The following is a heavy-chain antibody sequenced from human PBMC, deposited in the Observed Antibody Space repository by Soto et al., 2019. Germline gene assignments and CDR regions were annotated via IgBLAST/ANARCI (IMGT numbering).Heavy chain of an antibody. CDR2: IGTAGDT. CDR3: ATWKWAHFDY. J-gene: IGHJ4*02. Sequence: GGSLRLSCAASGFTFSSYDMHWVRQATGKGLEWVSAIGTAGDTYYPGSVKGRFTISRENAKNSLYLQMNSLRAGDTAIYFCATWKWAHFDYWGQGMPVTVSS. D-gene: IGHD1-26*01. V-gene: IGHV3-13*01. CDR1: GFTFSSYD.